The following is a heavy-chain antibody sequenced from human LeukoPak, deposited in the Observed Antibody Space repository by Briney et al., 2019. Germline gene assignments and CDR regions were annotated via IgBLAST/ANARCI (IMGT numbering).Heavy chain of an antibody. J-gene: IGHJ6*02. D-gene: IGHD3-9*01. Sequence: GGSLRLSCAASGFTFKRYHMSWVRQAPGKGLDWVSSIDGGGTNTYYADSVKGRFTISRDNSKNTLYLHMNSLRAEDTAVYYCAKDLSLDWSPRGYYYYYGMDVWGQGTTVTVSS. CDR3: AKDLSLDWSPRGYYYYYGMDV. CDR2: IDGGGTNT. CDR1: GFTFKRYH. V-gene: IGHV3-23*01.